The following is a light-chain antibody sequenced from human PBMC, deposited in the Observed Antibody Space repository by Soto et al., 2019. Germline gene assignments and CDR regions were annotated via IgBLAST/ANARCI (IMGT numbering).Light chain of an antibody. CDR3: QQYNNWPRT. V-gene: IGKV1-17*01. CDR2: AAS. CDR1: QSISNY. J-gene: IGKJ1*01. Sequence: DIKMTQSPSSLSASVGDRVTITCRTSQSISNYVNLYQQKPRKAPKILIYAASSLQSGVTSRFSGSGSGTEFTLTISSLQSEDFAVYYCQQYNNWPRTFGQGTKVDI.